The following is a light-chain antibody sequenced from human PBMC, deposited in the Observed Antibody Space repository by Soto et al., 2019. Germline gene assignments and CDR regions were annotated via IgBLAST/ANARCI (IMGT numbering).Light chain of an antibody. CDR1: QSVSSGY. CDR3: QRYGTSPQT. J-gene: IGKJ1*01. CDR2: DAS. Sequence: EIVLTQTPATLSLSPGERATLSCGASQSVSSGYIAWYQQKPGLAPRLLIFDASRRATGIPDRFSGSGSGTDFTLTISRLEPEYFAVYYCQRYGTSPQTFGQGTKVEIK. V-gene: IGKV3D-20*01.